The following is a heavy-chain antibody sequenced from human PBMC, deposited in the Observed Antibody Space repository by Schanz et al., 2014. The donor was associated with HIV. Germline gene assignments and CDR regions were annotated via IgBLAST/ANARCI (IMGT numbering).Heavy chain of an antibody. V-gene: IGHV1-8*01. Sequence: QVQLAQSGAEVKRPGASVTVSCMAVGSTFPDLDINWVRQAAGQGLEWMAWINPKSGNTGYAQKFQGRVSMTRNTSISTAYMELRGLTSEDTAVYYCARGAAEMATMTPWRYWGQGTLVTVSS. D-gene: IGHD5-12*01. CDR1: GSTFPDLD. CDR3: ARGAAEMATMTPWRY. CDR2: INPKSGNT. J-gene: IGHJ4*02.